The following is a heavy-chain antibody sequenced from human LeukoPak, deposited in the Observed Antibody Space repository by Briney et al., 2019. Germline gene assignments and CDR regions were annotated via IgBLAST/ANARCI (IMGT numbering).Heavy chain of an antibody. D-gene: IGHD1-26*01. V-gene: IGHV3-21*01. CDR1: GFTFSTCS. CDR2: ISGSSYHI. J-gene: IGHJ4*02. Sequence: GGSLRLSCAASGFTFSTCSMKWVRQAPGKALEWVSSISGSSYHIYYADSVKGRFTISRDNANNLLYLQMNSLRAEDTAVYYCASGTVVGARGADNWGQGTLVTVSS. CDR3: ASGTVVGARGADN.